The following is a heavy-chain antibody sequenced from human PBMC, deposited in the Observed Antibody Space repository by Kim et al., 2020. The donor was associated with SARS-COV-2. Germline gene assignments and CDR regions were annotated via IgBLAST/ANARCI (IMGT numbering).Heavy chain of an antibody. CDR2: GGTT. J-gene: IGHJ4*02. D-gene: IGHD6-13*01. V-gene: IGHV3-49*02. Sequence: GGTTEYAASVKGRFTISRDDSKSIAYLQMNSLKTEDTAVYYCTRDLRGSSWGQGTLVTVSS. CDR3: TRDLRGSS.